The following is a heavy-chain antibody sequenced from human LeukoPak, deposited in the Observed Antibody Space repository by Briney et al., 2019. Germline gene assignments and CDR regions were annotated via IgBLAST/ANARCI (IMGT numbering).Heavy chain of an antibody. CDR1: GFTFSSYW. J-gene: IGHJ4*02. CDR2: IKQDGSEK. Sequence: GGSLRLSCAASGFTFSSYWMSWVRQAPGKGLEWVANIKQDGSEKYYVDSAKGRFTISRDNAKNSLYLQMSSLRAEDTAVYFCARGQTTVTNWGQGTLVTVSS. V-gene: IGHV3-7*03. CDR3: ARGQTTVTN. D-gene: IGHD4-17*01.